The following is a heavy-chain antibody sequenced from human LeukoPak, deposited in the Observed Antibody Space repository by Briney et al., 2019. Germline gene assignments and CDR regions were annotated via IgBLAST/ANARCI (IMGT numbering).Heavy chain of an antibody. CDR2: IYYSGST. V-gene: IGHV4-31*03. Sequence: SETLSLTCTVSGGSISSGGYYWSWIRQHPGKGLEWIGYIYYSGSTYYNPSLKSRVTISVDTSKNQFSLKLSSVTAADTAVYYCARMAVIGYDTNSTPNDYWGQGTLVTVSS. CDR1: GGSISSGGYY. J-gene: IGHJ4*02. D-gene: IGHD3-22*01. CDR3: ARMAVIGYDTNSTPNDY.